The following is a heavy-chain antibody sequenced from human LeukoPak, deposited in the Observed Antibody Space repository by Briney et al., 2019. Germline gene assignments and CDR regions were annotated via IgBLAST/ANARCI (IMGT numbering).Heavy chain of an antibody. CDR1: GYTSTSYG. D-gene: IGHD6-19*01. V-gene: IGHV1-18*01. CDR3: ARDRLGSSGWWSI. Sequence: ASVKVSCKASGYTSTSYGISWVRQAPGQGLEWMGWISAYSGNTNYVQKFQGRVTMTTDTSTSTAYMELRSLRSDDTAVYYCARDRLGSSGWWSIWGQGTMVTVSS. J-gene: IGHJ3*02. CDR2: ISAYSGNT.